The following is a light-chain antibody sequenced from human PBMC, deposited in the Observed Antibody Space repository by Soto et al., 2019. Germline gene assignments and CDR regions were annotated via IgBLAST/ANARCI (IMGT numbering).Light chain of an antibody. CDR3: QQYYTTPYP. CDR2: WAS. Sequence: DIVMTQSPDSLAVSLGERATINCRSSQTVLYSSTNKNHLAWYQQKPGQPPKLLIYWASTRESGVPDRFSGSGSGTDFTLTISSLQAEDVAVYYCQQYYTTPYPFGQGTKLEI. J-gene: IGKJ2*01. V-gene: IGKV4-1*01. CDR1: QTVLYSSTNKNH.